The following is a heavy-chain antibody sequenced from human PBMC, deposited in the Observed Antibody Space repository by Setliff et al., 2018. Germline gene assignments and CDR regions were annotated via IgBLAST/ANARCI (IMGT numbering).Heavy chain of an antibody. CDR3: AKFQRGWNYLSDWFDP. Sequence: GGSLRLSCEASRFTFSTAWMGWVRQAPGKGLEWVANIKQDGSEMSYADSVKGRFTISRDNAKKSLYLQMNGLTAEDTAVYYCAKFQRGWNYLSDWFDPWGQGTLVTVSS. D-gene: IGHD1-7*01. CDR2: IKQDGSEM. CDR1: RFTFSTAW. V-gene: IGHV3-7*03. J-gene: IGHJ5*02.